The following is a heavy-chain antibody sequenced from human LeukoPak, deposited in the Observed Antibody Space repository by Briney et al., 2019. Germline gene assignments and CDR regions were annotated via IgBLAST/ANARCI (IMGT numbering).Heavy chain of an antibody. D-gene: IGHD3-9*01. CDR1: GYTFTGYY. CDR3: ARRRSYDIPFQH. J-gene: IGHJ1*01. V-gene: IGHV1-2*02. Sequence: GASVKVSCKASGYTFTGYYMHWARQAPGQGLEWMGWINPNSGGTNYAQKFQGRVTMTRDTSISTAYMELSRLRSDDTAVYYCARRRSYDIPFQHWGQGTLVTVSS. CDR2: INPNSGGT.